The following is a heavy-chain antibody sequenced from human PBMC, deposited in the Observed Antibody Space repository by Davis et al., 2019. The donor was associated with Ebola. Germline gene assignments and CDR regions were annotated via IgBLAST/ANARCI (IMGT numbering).Heavy chain of an antibody. D-gene: IGHD5-18*01. J-gene: IGHJ6*02. V-gene: IGHV6-1*01. CDR2: TYYNSKWYN. Sequence: HSQTLSLTCAIPGDSVSSGGWNWIRQSPSRGLECLGRTYYNSKWYNDYAVSVKSRITINPDTSKNQFYLQLNSVTPDDTAVYYCTRGWLRGGMDVWGEGTTVTV. CDR1: GDSVSSGG. CDR3: TRGWLRGGMDV.